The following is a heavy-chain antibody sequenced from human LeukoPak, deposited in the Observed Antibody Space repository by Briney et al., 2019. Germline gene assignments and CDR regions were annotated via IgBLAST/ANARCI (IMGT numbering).Heavy chain of an antibody. Sequence: GASVKLSCKASGYTFTSYGIHWVRQAPGQGLDWMGWINTNTGNPTYAQGFTGRSVFSLETSVSTSYLQITSLKAEDTAVYYCARGRGSSARLGYFYYYIDVWGQGTTVTVSS. J-gene: IGHJ6*02. CDR2: INTNTGNP. CDR1: GYTFTSYG. D-gene: IGHD1-26*01. CDR3: ARGRGSSARLGYFYYYIDV. V-gene: IGHV7-4-1*02.